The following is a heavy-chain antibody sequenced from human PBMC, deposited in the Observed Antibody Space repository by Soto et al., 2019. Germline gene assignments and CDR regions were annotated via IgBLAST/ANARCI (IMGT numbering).Heavy chain of an antibody. J-gene: IGHJ5*02. CDR2: IVVGSGNT. Sequence: SVKVPCKASGFTFTSSAVQWVRQARGQRLEWIGWIVVGSGNTNYAQKFQERVTITRDMSTSTAYMELRSLRSDDTAVYYCARVLSIAAPHWFDPWGQGTLVTVSS. CDR1: GFTFTSSA. V-gene: IGHV1-58*01. D-gene: IGHD6-6*01. CDR3: ARVLSIAAPHWFDP.